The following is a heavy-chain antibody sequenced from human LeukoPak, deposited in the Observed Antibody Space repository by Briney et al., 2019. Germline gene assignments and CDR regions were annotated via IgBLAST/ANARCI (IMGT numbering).Heavy chain of an antibody. CDR2: INPSGGST. CDR1: GYTFTSYY. CDR3: AREDATSTNWFDP. J-gene: IGHJ5*02. D-gene: IGHD2-15*01. V-gene: IGHV1-46*01. Sequence: GASVKVTCKASGYTFTSYYMHWVRQAPGQGLEWMGIINPSGGSTGYAQKFQGRVTMTRDTSTSTVYMELSSLRSEDTAVYSCAREDATSTNWFDPWGQGTLVTVSS.